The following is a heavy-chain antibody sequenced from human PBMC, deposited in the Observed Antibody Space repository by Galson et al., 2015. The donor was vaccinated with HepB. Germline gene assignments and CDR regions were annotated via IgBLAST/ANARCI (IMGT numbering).Heavy chain of an antibody. CDR2: ITWNSGTI. V-gene: IGHV3-9*01. CDR3: AKDRGENSYGSTWGDLEY. CDR1: GFIFEDYA. J-gene: IGHJ4*02. Sequence: SLRLSCAASGFIFEDYAMHWVRQAPGKGLEWVSGITWNSGTIAYADSVKGRFTISRDNAKNSLYLQMNSLRAEDAALYYCAKDRGENSYGSTWGDLEYCGQGTLVTVSS. D-gene: IGHD5-18*01.